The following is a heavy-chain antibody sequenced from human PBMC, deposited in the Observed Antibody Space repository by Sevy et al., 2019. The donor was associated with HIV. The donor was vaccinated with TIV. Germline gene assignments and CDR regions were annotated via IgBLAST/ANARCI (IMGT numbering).Heavy chain of an antibody. CDR3: ARSPPIVVVPGAPSWFDP. V-gene: IGHV4-34*01. D-gene: IGHD2-2*01. CDR1: GGSFSGYY. Sequence: SETLSLTCAVHGGSFSGYYWNWIRQPPGKGLDWIGEINHSGSTNYNPSLKSRVTISVDTSKNQFSLKLSSVTAADTAVYYCARSPPIVVVPGAPSWFDPWGQGTLVTVSS. CDR2: INHSGST. J-gene: IGHJ5*02.